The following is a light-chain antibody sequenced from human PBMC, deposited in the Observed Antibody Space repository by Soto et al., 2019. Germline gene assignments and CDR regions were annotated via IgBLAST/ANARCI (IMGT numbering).Light chain of an antibody. J-gene: IGKJ2*01. CDR1: KISGSS. Sequence: DIQITQSPCTMFASVRDRCTITYPASKISGSSLAWYQQTPGRAPILLIYDPSTSHTGVPSRFSGSESGTEFTLTISSLQPDDSGTYYCQQYESYSYTFGQGTKVDI. V-gene: IGKV1-5*01. CDR2: DPS. CDR3: QQYESYSYT.